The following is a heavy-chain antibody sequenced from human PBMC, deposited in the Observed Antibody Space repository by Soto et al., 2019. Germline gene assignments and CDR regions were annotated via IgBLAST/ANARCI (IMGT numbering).Heavy chain of an antibody. Sequence: PGGSLRLSCAASGFTFTSFGIHWVRQAPGKGLEWVAVVSYDGIDENYADSVKGRFSISRDNSKNTVYLQMNSLRGEDTAVYYCARGPHGYSYGDSWGQGTLVTVSS. D-gene: IGHD5-18*01. J-gene: IGHJ5*01. V-gene: IGHV3-30*03. CDR3: ARGPHGYSYGDS. CDR1: GFTFTSFG. CDR2: VSYDGIDE.